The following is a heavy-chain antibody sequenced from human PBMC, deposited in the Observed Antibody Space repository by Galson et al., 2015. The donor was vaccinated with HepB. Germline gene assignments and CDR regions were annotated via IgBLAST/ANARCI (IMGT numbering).Heavy chain of an antibody. Sequence: SVKVSCKASGYTFTSYYMHWVRQAPGQGLEWMGIINPSGGSTSYAQKFQGRVTMTRDTSTSTVYMELSSLRSEDTAVYYCARVPGSGNAYWYFDLWGRGTLVTVSS. V-gene: IGHV1-46*01. CDR3: ARVPGSGNAYWYFDL. CDR2: INPSGGST. CDR1: GYTFTSYY. D-gene: IGHD2-15*01. J-gene: IGHJ2*01.